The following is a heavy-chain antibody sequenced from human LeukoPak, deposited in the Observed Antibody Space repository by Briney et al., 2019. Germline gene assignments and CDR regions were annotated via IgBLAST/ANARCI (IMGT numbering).Heavy chain of an antibody. Sequence: ASVKVSCKASGYTFTGYYMHWVRQAPGQGLEWMGWINPNSGDTSYAQRFQGRVTMTRDTSISTAYMELSRLRSDDTAVYYCAGDYAYYYDSSGYFDPDYWGQGTLVTVSS. CDR2: INPNSGDT. D-gene: IGHD3-22*01. V-gene: IGHV1-2*02. J-gene: IGHJ4*02. CDR3: AGDYAYYYDSSGYFDPDY. CDR1: GYTFTGYY.